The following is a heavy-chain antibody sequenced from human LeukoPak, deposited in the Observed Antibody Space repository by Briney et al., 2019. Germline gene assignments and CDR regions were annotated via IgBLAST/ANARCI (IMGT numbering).Heavy chain of an antibody. CDR1: GFTFSSYS. CDR3: AASTKHTAMVDY. V-gene: IGHV3-21*01. Sequence: PGGSLRLSCAASGFTFSSYSVNWVRQAPGKGLEWVSSIGSSSSYIYYADSVKGRFTISRDNAKNSLHLQMNSLRAEDTAVYYCAASTKHTAMVDYWGQGTLVTVSS. J-gene: IGHJ4*02. CDR2: IGSSSSYI. D-gene: IGHD5-18*01.